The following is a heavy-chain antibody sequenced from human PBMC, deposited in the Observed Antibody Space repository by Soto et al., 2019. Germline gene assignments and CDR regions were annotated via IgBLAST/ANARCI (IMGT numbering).Heavy chain of an antibody. CDR2: IWYDGSNK. CDR3: ARGNEYSSYYYYYGMEV. CDR1: GFTFSSYG. J-gene: IGHJ6*02. V-gene: IGHV3-33*01. D-gene: IGHD1-1*01. Sequence: GGSLRLSCAASGFTFSSYGMHWVRQAPGKGLEWVAVIWYDGSNKYYADSVKGRFTISRDNSKNTLYLQMNSLRAEDTAVYYCARGNEYSSYYYYYGMEVWRQGTTVTV.